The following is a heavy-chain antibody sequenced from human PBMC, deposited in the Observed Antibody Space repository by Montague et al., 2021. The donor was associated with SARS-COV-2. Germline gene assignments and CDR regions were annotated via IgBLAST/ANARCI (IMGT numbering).Heavy chain of an antibody. CDR1: GGSISSGGYY. CDR3: ASTYGGNLGYYYYYMDV. V-gene: IGHV4-31*03. Sequence: TLSLTCTVPGGSISSGGYYWSWIRQHPGKGLEWIGYIYYSGSTYYNPSLKSRVTISVDTSKNQFSLKLSSVTAADTAVYYCASTYGGNLGYYYYYMDVWGKGTPVTVSS. D-gene: IGHD4-23*01. J-gene: IGHJ6*03. CDR2: IYYSGST.